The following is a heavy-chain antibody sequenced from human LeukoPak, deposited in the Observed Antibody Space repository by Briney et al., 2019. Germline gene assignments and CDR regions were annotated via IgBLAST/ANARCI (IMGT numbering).Heavy chain of an antibody. D-gene: IGHD3-10*01. CDR2: MNPNSGNT. Sequence: ASVKVSCKASGYTFTSYDINWVRQATGQGLEWMGWMNPNSGNTGYAQKFQGRVTMTRNTSISTAYMELSSLRSEDTAVYYCAKDRGVRGAPFRYFDYWGQGTLVTVSS. CDR3: AKDRGVRGAPFRYFDY. V-gene: IGHV1-8*01. J-gene: IGHJ4*02. CDR1: GYTFTSYD.